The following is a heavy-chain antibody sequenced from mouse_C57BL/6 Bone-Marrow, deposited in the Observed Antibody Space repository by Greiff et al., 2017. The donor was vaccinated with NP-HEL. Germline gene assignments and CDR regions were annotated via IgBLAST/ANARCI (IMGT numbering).Heavy chain of an antibody. Sequence: QVQLQQSGAELVRPGTSVKVSCKASGYAFTNYLIEWVKQRPGQGLEWIGVINPGSGGTNYNEKFKGKATLTADKSSSTAYMQLSSLTSEDSAVYFCAKRGYYGNYYFDYWGQGTTLTVSS. CDR3: AKRGYYGNYYFDY. J-gene: IGHJ2*01. V-gene: IGHV1-54*01. CDR1: GYAFTNYL. CDR2: INPGSGGT. D-gene: IGHD2-1*01.